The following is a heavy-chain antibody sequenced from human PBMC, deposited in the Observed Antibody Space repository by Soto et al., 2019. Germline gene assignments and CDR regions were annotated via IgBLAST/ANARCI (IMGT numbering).Heavy chain of an antibody. Sequence: PSETLSLTCTVSGGSISSNSLSWIRQPPGKGLEWIGYIYYSGRPKYNPSLKSRVTISVDTSKNQFSLKLSSVTAADTAVYYCASQFSHDAFDIWGQGTMVTVSS. CDR3: ASQFSHDAFDI. CDR1: GGSISSNS. CDR2: IYYSGRP. D-gene: IGHD3-3*01. V-gene: IGHV4-59*01. J-gene: IGHJ3*02.